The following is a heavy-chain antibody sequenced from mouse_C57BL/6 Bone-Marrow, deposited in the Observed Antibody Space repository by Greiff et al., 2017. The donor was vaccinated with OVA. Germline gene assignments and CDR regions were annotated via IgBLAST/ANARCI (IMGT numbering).Heavy chain of an antibody. Sequence: VQLQQSGPGLVQPSQSLSITCTVSGFSLTSYGVHWVRQSPGKGLEWLGVIWSGGSTDYNAAFISRLSISKDNSKSKVFFKMNSLQADDTAIYYCARNSTLFYYARDYWGQGNSATVSS. D-gene: IGHD5-1*01. CDR1: GFSLTSYG. J-gene: IGHJ4*01. CDR2: IWSGGST. CDR3: ARNSTLFYYARDY. V-gene: IGHV2-2*01.